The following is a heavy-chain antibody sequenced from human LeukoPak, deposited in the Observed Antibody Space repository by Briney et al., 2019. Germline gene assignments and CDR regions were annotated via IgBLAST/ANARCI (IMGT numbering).Heavy chain of an antibody. CDR1: GFPFSSYW. CDR3: TRVGYIDEGIDY. D-gene: IGHD5-24*01. Sequence: PGGSLRLSCVASGFPFSSYWMTWVRQAPGKGLEWVANIKQDGSKKSYVVSVKGRFTISRDNAKNSLYLQMNSLRAEDTAIYYCTRVGYIDEGIDYWGQGTLVTVSS. CDR2: IKQDGSKK. V-gene: IGHV3-7*04. J-gene: IGHJ4*02.